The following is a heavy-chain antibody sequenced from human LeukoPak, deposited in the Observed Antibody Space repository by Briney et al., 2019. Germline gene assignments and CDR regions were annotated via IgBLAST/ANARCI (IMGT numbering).Heavy chain of an antibody. CDR3: ARGDFWSGYLVDY. V-gene: IGHV4-59*01. Sequence: SETLSLTCTVSGGSISSYYWSWIRQPPGKGREWIGYIYYSGSTNYNPSLKSRVTISVDTSKNQFSLKLSSVTAADTAVYYCARGDFWSGYLVDYWGQGTLVTVSS. CDR2: IYYSGST. CDR1: GGSISSYY. D-gene: IGHD3-3*01. J-gene: IGHJ4*02.